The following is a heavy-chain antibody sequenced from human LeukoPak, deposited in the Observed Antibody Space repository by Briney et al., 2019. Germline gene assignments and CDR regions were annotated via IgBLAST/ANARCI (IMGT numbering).Heavy chain of an antibody. D-gene: IGHD6-13*01. CDR2: INPNSGNT. CDR1: GYTFTGYY. Sequence: ASVKVSCKASGYTFTGYYMHWVRQAPGQGLEWMGWINPNSGNTNYAQKLQGRVTMTTDTSTSTAYMELRSLRSDDTAVYYCARDSPIAAGWFDPWGQGTLVTVSS. J-gene: IGHJ5*02. CDR3: ARDSPIAAGWFDP. V-gene: IGHV1-18*04.